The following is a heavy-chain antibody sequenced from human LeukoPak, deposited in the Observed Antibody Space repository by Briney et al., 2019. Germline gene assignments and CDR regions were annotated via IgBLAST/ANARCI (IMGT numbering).Heavy chain of an antibody. CDR2: MDPTGSQK. D-gene: IGHD1-1*01. CDR3: AIWTSGNY. Sequence: PGGSLRLSCADSQFTFNGSWMNWVRQAPGKGLEWVANMDPTGSQKRYVDSVRSRFTISKDSPGASLYLDMHSLRAEDTAIYYCAIWTSGNYWGQGTLVTVSS. CDR1: QFTFNGSW. V-gene: IGHV3-7*01. J-gene: IGHJ4*02.